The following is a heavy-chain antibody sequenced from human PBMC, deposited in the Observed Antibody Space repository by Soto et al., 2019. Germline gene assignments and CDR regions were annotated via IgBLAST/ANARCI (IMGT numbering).Heavy chain of an antibody. CDR1: GFTFISYG. V-gene: IGHV3-33*01. D-gene: IGHD4-4*01. J-gene: IGHJ3*02. CDR3: ARGHSFSDAFDI. Sequence: PGGSLRLSCAASGFTFISYGMHWVLQAPGKGLEWVAVIWYDGSNKYYADSVKGRFTISRDNSKNTLYLQMNSLRAEDTAVYYCARGHSFSDAFDIWGQGTMVTVSS. CDR2: IWYDGSNK.